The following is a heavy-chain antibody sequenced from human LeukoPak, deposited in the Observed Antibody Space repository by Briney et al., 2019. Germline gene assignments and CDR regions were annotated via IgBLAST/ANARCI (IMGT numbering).Heavy chain of an antibody. V-gene: IGHV3-13*04. CDR3: ARSGYYHNYGLDV. D-gene: IGHD6-13*01. CDR2: IGTADDT. Sequence: PGGSLRLSCVASGFTFRSYDLHWVRQTTGKGLECVSAIGTADDTFYPDSVKGRFTISRDDAKNSLYLQMSNLRVGDTAVYYCARSGYYHNYGLDVWGQGTTVTVSS. J-gene: IGHJ6*02. CDR1: GFTFRSYD.